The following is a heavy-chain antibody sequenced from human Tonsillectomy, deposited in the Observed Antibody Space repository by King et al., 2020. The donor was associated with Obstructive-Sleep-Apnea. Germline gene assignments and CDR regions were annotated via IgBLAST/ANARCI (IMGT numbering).Heavy chain of an antibody. D-gene: IGHD2-15*01. Sequence: VQLVESGGGVAQPGRSLRLSCAASGFTFSSYGMHWVRQAPGKGLEWVAVISYDGNNKYYADSVKGRFTISRDNSKNTLYLQMNSLRAEDTAVYYCAKDLINVDLLRYCSGGSCYSPPDYWGQGTLVTVSS. CDR3: AKDLINVDLLRYCSGGSCYSPPDY. J-gene: IGHJ4*02. CDR1: GFTFSSYG. CDR2: ISYDGNNK. V-gene: IGHV3-30*18.